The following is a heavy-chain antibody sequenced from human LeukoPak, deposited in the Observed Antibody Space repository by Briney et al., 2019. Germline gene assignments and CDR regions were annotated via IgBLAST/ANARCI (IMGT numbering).Heavy chain of an antibody. V-gene: IGHV1-69*06. Sequence: ASVKVSCKASGGTFSSYAISWVRQAPGQGLEWMGGIIPIFGTANYAQKFQGRVAITADKSTSTAYMELSSLRSEDTAVHYCARAPAISGTSAFDIWGQGTMVTVSS. CDR3: ARAPAISGTSAFDI. D-gene: IGHD6-25*01. CDR1: GGTFSSYA. J-gene: IGHJ3*02. CDR2: IIPIFGTA.